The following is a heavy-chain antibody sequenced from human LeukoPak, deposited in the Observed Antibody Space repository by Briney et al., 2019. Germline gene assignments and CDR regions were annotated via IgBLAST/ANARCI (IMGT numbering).Heavy chain of an antibody. D-gene: IGHD6-13*01. J-gene: IGHJ4*02. Sequence: PSETLSLTCSVSGYSINSGYYWGWIRQPPGKGLEWIGSVYYSGSTYYNPSLKSRVTISVDTSKNQFSLKLSSVTAADTAVYYCARESSVAPAGGPHLTNYFDYWGQGTLVTVSS. CDR3: ARESSVAPAGGPHLTNYFDY. CDR1: GYSINSGYY. V-gene: IGHV4-38-2*02. CDR2: VYYSGST.